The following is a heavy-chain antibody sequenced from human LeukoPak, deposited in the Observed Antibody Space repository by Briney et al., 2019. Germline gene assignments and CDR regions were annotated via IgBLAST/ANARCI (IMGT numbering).Heavy chain of an antibody. CDR1: GFTFSSYW. CDR2: ISGSDDGT. J-gene: IGHJ4*02. D-gene: IGHD3-22*01. Sequence: PPGGSLRLSCAASGFTFSSYWMHWVRQAPGKGLVWVSAISGSDDGTYYADSVKGRFTISRDNSRNTLYLQMNTLRAEDTAVYYCARDPYIHYYDSSGEYYFDYWGQGTLVTVSS. V-gene: IGHV3-23*01. CDR3: ARDPYIHYYDSSGEYYFDY.